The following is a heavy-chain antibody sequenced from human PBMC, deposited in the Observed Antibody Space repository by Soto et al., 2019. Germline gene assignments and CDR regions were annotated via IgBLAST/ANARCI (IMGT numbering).Heavy chain of an antibody. CDR2: ISSSSSYI. Sequence: GGSLRLSCAASGFTFSSYSMNWVRQAPGKGLEWVSSISSSSSYIYYADSVKGRFTISRDNAKNSLYLQMNSLRAEDTAVYYCARNHVLLWFGEFPPEYYFDYWGQGTLVTVSS. V-gene: IGHV3-21*01. CDR3: ARNHVLLWFGEFPPEYYFDY. J-gene: IGHJ4*02. D-gene: IGHD3-10*01. CDR1: GFTFSSYS.